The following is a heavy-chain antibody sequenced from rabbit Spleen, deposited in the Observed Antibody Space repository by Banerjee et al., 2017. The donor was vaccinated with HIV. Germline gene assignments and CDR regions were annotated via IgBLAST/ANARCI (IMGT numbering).Heavy chain of an antibody. V-gene: IGHV1S40*01. D-gene: IGHD8-1*01. CDR2: IYAGSDTDS. Sequence: QSLEESRGDLVKPGASLTLTCTASGFSFSNSYYMCWVRQAPGKGLEWLACIYAGSDTDSYYASWAKGRFTISKTSSTTVTLQMTSLTAADTATYFCARDTGSSFSSYGMDLWGPGTLVTVS. J-gene: IGHJ6*01. CDR1: GFSFSNSYY. CDR3: ARDTGSSFSSYGMDL.